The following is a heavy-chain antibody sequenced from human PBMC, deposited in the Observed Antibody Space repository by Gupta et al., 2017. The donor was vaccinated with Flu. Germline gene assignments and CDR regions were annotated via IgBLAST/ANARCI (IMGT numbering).Heavy chain of an antibody. CDR1: AFTFRRYW. J-gene: IGHJ4*02. V-gene: IGHV3-7*01. CDR3: ARVSYYESTNYYYFDY. CDR2: IRQDGSEK. Sequence: EVQLVESGAGLVQPWVSLRLSCVDSAFTFRRYWMSWVRQAPGKGLEWVANIRQDGSEKDYVDSVRGRFTISRDNAKNSLYLQMNSLRVEDTAIYYCARVSYYESTNYYYFDYWGQGTLVTVSS. D-gene: IGHD3-22*01.